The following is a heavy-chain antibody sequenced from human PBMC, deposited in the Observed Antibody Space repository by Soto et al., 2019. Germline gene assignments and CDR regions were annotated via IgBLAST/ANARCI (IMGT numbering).Heavy chain of an antibody. J-gene: IGHJ4*02. CDR2: IYYSGST. D-gene: IGHD5-18*01. Sequence: SETLSLTCTVSGGSISSGGYYWSWIRQHPGKGLEWIGYIYYSGSTYYNPSLKSRVTISVDTSKNQFSLKLSSVTAADTAVYYCVSGGYSYGYFDYWGQGTLVTVSS. V-gene: IGHV4-31*03. CDR3: VSGGYSYGYFDY. CDR1: GGSISSGGYY.